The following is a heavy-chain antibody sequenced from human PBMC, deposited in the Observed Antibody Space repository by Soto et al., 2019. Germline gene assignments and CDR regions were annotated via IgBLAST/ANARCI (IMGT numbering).Heavy chain of an antibody. V-gene: IGHV1-18*01. D-gene: IGHD6-19*01. CDR2: INIRNGNT. J-gene: IGHJ4*02. CDR1: GYTFTNYG. Sequence: QVQLVQSGAEVKKPGASVKVSCKPSGYTFTNYGITWVRQAPGQGLEWMGWINIRNGNTNYAQNLQGRVTMTTDTSTSTAYMELRSLRSDDTAVYYCARFYFLGSGWSRYFDYWGQGTLVTVS. CDR3: ARFYFLGSGWSRYFDY.